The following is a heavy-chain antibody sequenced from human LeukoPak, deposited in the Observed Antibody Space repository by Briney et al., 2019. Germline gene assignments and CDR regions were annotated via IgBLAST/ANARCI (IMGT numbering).Heavy chain of an antibody. CDR3: ARELYSSGYHDAFDI. Sequence: SETLSLTCAAYGGSFSGYYWSWIRQPPGKGLEWIGEINHSGSTNYNPSLKSRVTISVGTSKNQFSLKLSSVTAAGTAVYYCARELYSSGYHDAFDICGQGTMVTVSS. D-gene: IGHD3-22*01. J-gene: IGHJ3*02. V-gene: IGHV4-34*01. CDR2: INHSGST. CDR1: GGSFSGYY.